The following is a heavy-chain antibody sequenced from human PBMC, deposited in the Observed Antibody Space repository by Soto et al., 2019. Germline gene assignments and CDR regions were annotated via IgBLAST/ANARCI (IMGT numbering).Heavy chain of an antibody. Sequence: PGGSLRLSCAASGFTLSNHWMHWVRQAPGKGLVWVSSIHGGGSGSSYADSVKGRFTSTSDNAENTLHLQMNGLRGEDSAIYYCVRGTRDWGGMDYWGRGTLVTVSS. CDR2: IHGGGSGS. CDR1: GFTLSNHW. D-gene: IGHD2-15*01. J-gene: IGHJ4*02. V-gene: IGHV3-74*01. CDR3: VRGTRDWGGMDY.